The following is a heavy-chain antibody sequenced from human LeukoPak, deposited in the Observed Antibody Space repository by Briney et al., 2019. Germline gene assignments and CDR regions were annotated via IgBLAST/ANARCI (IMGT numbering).Heavy chain of an antibody. CDR2: IIPIFGTA. CDR3: ARGDTAMVTLPYNWLDP. V-gene: IGHV1-69*05. J-gene: IGHJ5*02. D-gene: IGHD5-18*01. Sequence: GASVKVSCKASGGTFSSYAISWVRQAPGQGLEWMGGIIPIFGTANYAQKFQGRVTITTDESTSTAYMELSSLRSEDTAVYYCARGDTAMVTLPYNWLDPWGQGTLVTVSS. CDR1: GGTFSSYA.